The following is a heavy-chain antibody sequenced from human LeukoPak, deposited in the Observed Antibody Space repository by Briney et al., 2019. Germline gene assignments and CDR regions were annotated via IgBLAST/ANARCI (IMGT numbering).Heavy chain of an antibody. CDR2: IIPIFGTA. J-gene: IGHJ4*02. CDR3: ARDGGGSCFN. D-gene: IGHD2-15*01. V-gene: IGHV1-69*13. Sequence: RASVKVSCKASGGTFSSYAISWVRQAPGQGLEWMGGIIPIFGTANYAQKFQGRVTIAADESTSTAYMELSSLRSEDTAVYYCARDGGGSCFNWGQGTLVTVSS. CDR1: GGTFSSYA.